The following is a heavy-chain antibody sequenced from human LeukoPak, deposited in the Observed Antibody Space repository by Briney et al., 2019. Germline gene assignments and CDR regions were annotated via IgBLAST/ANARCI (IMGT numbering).Heavy chain of an antibody. CDR1: GFTFSSYA. Sequence: GGSLRLSCAASGFTFSSYAMSWVRQAPGKGLEWVSAISGTGGSTYYADSVKGRFTISRDNSKNTLYLQMNSLRAEDTAIYYCAKDRSDNSTWYLGDYWGQGTLVAVSS. D-gene: IGHD6-13*01. J-gene: IGHJ4*02. CDR2: ISGTGGST. V-gene: IGHV3-23*01. CDR3: AKDRSDNSTWYLGDY.